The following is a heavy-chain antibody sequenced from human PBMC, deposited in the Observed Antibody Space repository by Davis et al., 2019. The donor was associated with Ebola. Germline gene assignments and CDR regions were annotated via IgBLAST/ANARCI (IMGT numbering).Heavy chain of an antibody. CDR3: ARALVLSSSWGDYYYYGMDV. V-gene: IGHV3-23*01. J-gene: IGHJ6*04. CDR2: ISGSGGST. D-gene: IGHD6-13*01. CDR1: GFTFSSYA. Sequence: GESLKISCAASGFTFSSYAMSWVRQAPGKGLEWVSAISGSGGSTYYADSVKGRFTISRDNSKNTLYLQMNSLRAGDTAVYYCARALVLSSSWGDYYYYGMDVWGKGTTVTVSS.